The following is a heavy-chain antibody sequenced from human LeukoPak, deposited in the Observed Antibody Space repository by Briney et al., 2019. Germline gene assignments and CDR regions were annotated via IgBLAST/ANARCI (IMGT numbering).Heavy chain of an antibody. CDR3: ARYNWNDGLGFDY. CDR1: GLTFSSYW. Sequence: GGSLRLSCAASGLTFSSYWMHWVRQAPGKGLVWVSRINSDGSSTSYADSVKGRFTISRDNAKNTLYLQMNSLRAEDTAVYYCARYNWNDGLGFDYWGQGTLVTVS. J-gene: IGHJ4*02. D-gene: IGHD1-20*01. V-gene: IGHV3-74*01. CDR2: INSDGSST.